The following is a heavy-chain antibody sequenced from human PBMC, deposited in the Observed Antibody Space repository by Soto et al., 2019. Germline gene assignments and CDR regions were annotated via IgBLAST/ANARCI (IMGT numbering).Heavy chain of an antibody. CDR3: ARGLRFLEEAY. J-gene: IGHJ4*02. Sequence: QVQLQESDPGLVKPSETLSLTCTVSGGSINSYFWSWIRQPPGKGLEWIGYIYYSGSTNYNPSLKSRVTISVDTSKNQFSLKLSSVTAADTAVYYCARGLRFLEEAYWGQGTLVTVSS. D-gene: IGHD3-3*01. CDR1: GGSINSYF. V-gene: IGHV4-59*01. CDR2: IYYSGST.